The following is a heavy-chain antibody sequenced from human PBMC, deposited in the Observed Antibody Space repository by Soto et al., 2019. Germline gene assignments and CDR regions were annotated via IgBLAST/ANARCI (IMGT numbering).Heavy chain of an antibody. Sequence: QMQLVESGGGVVQPGRSLRLSCAASGFPFSTYGIHWVRQAPGKGLEWVAVIWYDGSNKYYGDSVKGRFTISRDNSKNTLYLQMNSRRAEDTAVYYCVRASGRFDLWGRGTLVAVFS. CDR2: IWYDGSNK. V-gene: IGHV3-33*01. CDR1: GFPFSTYG. J-gene: IGHJ2*01. CDR3: VRASGRFDL.